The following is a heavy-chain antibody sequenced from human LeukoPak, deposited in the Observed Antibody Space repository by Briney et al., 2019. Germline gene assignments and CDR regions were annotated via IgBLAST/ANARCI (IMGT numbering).Heavy chain of an antibody. D-gene: IGHD6-13*01. Sequence: GGSLRLSCAASGFTFSSYGMHWVRQAPGKGLEWVAFIRYDGSNKYYADSVKGRFTISRDNSKNTLYLQMNSLRAEDTAAYYCAKDPYGSSWSFDSWGQGTLVTVSS. CDR3: AKDPYGSSWSFDS. V-gene: IGHV3-30*02. CDR2: IRYDGSNK. J-gene: IGHJ4*02. CDR1: GFTFSSYG.